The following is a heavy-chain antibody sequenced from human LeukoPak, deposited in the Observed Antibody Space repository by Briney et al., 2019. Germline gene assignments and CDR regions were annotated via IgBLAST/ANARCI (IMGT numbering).Heavy chain of an antibody. CDR3: ARDRLRATAAGISTLDY. J-gene: IGHJ4*02. D-gene: IGHD6-13*01. CDR2: ISAYNGNT. CDR1: GYTFTSYG. V-gene: IGHV1-18*01. Sequence: ASVKVSCKASGYTFTSYGISWVRQAPGQGLEWMGWISAYNGNTNYAQKLQGRVTMTTDTSTSTAYMELRSLISDDTAVYYCARDRLRATAAGISTLDYWGQGTLVTVSS.